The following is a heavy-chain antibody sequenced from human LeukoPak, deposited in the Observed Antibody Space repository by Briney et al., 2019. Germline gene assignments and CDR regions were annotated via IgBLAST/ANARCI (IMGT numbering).Heavy chain of an antibody. CDR1: GFIFTNAW. Sequence: GGSLRLSCATSGFIFTNAWMKWVRQAPGKELEWVGRIKSKTDGGTIDYAAPVKGRFTISRDDSKNTLYLQMDNLKTEDTAIYYCSTPSFWGQGTLVTVSS. V-gene: IGHV3-15*07. CDR2: IKSKTDGGTI. CDR3: STPSF. J-gene: IGHJ4*02.